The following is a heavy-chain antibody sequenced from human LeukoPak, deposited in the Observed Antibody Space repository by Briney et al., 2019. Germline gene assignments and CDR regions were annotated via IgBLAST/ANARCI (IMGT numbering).Heavy chain of an antibody. CDR3: VRDPSAMVFDY. Sequence: SETLSLTCTVSGGSIGRDGYYWSWIRQPAGKGLEWIGQIYSSGNTNYNPSLKNRVTISVDTSRNQFFLNLRSVTAADRAIYYCVRDPSAMVFDYWGQGILVTVSS. D-gene: IGHD3-10*01. CDR1: GGSIGRDGYY. V-gene: IGHV4-61*09. J-gene: IGHJ4*02. CDR2: IYSSGNT.